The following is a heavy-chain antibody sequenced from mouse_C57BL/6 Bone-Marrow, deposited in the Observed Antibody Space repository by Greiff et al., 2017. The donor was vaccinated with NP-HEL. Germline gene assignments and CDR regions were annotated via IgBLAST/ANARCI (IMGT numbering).Heavy chain of an antibody. J-gene: IGHJ4*01. D-gene: IGHD2-5*01. CDR1: GFSLTSYA. CDR2: IWTGGGT. CDR3: ARNYYSNYLYYAMDY. Sequence: VKVVESGPGLVAPSQSLSITCTVSGFSLTSYAISWVRQPPGKGLEWLGVIWTGGGTNYNSALKSRLSISKDNSKSQVFLKMNSLQTDDTARYYCARNYYSNYLYYAMDYWGQGTSVTVSS. V-gene: IGHV2-9-1*01.